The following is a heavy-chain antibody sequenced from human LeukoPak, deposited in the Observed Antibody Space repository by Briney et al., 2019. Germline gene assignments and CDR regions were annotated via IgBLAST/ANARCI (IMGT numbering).Heavy chain of an antibody. Sequence: ASVKVSCKASGYTFSNYAISWVRQAPGQGLEWMGWISPKSGRGSYANNFQGRVTMTTDTSTSAVYMELTSLTSDDTAVYYCARDVVTDYYWWFDPWGQGTLVTVSS. CDR3: ARDVVTDYYWWFDP. J-gene: IGHJ5*02. D-gene: IGHD3-9*01. V-gene: IGHV1-18*04. CDR1: GYTFSNYA. CDR2: ISPKSGRG.